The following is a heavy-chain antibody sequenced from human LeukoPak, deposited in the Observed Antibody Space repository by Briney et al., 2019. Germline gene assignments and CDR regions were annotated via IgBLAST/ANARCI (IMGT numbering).Heavy chain of an antibody. Sequence: GGSLRLSCAASGFTFSSYGMPWVRQAPGKGLEWVAVIWYDGSNKYYADSVKGRFTISRDNSKNTLYLQMNSLRAEDTAVYYCARDFRTTGTTAGFDYWGQGTLVTVSS. CDR1: GFTFSSYG. J-gene: IGHJ4*02. CDR2: IWYDGSNK. CDR3: ARDFRTTGTTAGFDY. D-gene: IGHD1-1*01. V-gene: IGHV3-33*01.